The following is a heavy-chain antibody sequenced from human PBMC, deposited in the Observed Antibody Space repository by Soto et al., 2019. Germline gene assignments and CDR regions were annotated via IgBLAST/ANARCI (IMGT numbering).Heavy chain of an antibody. D-gene: IGHD2-2*01. J-gene: IGHJ5*02. V-gene: IGHV3-13*04. CDR3: ARGDWSSTSCYGAGWFDP. CDR2: IGTAGDT. CDR1: GFTFSSYD. Sequence: EVQLVESGGGLVQPGGSLRLSCAASGFTFSSYDMHWVRQATGKGLEWVSAIGTAGDTYYPGSVKGRFTISRENANNSLYLQMNRLRAGDTAVYYCARGDWSSTSCYGAGWFDPWGQGTLVTVSS.